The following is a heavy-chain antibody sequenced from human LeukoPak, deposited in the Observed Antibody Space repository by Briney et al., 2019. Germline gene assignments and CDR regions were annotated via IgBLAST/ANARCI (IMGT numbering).Heavy chain of an antibody. CDR3: AREEQYNNFFDY. CDR2: INPNSGDT. CDR1: GYTLTDYY. J-gene: IGHJ4*02. Sequence: GASVKVSCKASGYTLTDYYIHWVRQAPGQGLEWTGWINPNSGDTTYAQKFQGRLTMTRDTSISSAYMDLSRLNSDDTAVYFCAREEQYNNFFDYWGQGTLVTVSS. V-gene: IGHV1-2*02. D-gene: IGHD1/OR15-1a*01.